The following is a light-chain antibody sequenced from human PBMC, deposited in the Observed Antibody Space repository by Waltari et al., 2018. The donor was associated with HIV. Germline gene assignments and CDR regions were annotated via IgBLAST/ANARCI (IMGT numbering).Light chain of an antibody. CDR1: SLRSYY. CDR3: NSRDSSGNHWV. V-gene: IGLV3-19*01. Sequence: SSELTQDPAVSVALGQTVRITCQEDSLRSYYASWSRQKPGQAPVLVIYAKNNRPAGIPDRCSGSSSGNTAALTITGAQAEDEADYYCNSRDSSGNHWVFGGGTKLTVL. J-gene: IGLJ3*02. CDR2: AKN.